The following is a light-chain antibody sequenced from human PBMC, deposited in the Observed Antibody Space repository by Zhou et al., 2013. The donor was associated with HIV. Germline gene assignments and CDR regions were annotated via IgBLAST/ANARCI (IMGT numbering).Light chain of an antibody. CDR3: QQYKTYPIT. CDR1: QSISSY. V-gene: IGKV1-39*01. CDR2: AAS. J-gene: IGKJ5*01. Sequence: DIQMTQSPSSLSASVGDRVTITCRASQSISSYLNWYQQKPGKAPKVLIYAASSLQSGVPSRFSGGGSGTDFTLTISSLQPEDFATYYCQQYKTYPITFGQGTRLEI.